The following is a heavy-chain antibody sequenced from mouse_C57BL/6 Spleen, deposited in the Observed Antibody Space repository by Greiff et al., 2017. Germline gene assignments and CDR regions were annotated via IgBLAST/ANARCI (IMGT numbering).Heavy chain of an antibody. V-gene: IGHV1-53*01. CDR1: GYTFTSYW. Sequence: QVQLQQSGTELVKPGASVKLSGKASGYTFTSYWMHWVKRRPGQGLEWIGNINPSKGGTNYNEKFKSKATLTVDKSSSTAYMQLSSLTSEDSAVYYCARDDGYYDYYAMDYWGQGTSVTVSS. CDR3: ARDDGYYDYYAMDY. D-gene: IGHD2-3*01. J-gene: IGHJ4*01. CDR2: INPSKGGT.